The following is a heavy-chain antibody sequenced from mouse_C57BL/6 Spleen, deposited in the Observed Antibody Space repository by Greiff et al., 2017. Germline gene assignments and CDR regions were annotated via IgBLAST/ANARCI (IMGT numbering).Heavy chain of an antibody. D-gene: IGHD2-4*01. CDR3: ARSFDYEKYFDV. V-gene: IGHV1-64*01. CDR2: IHPNSGST. CDR1: GYTFTSYW. Sequence: QVQLQQPGAELVKPGASVKLSCKASGYTFTSYWMHWVKQRPGQGLEWIGMIHPNSGSTNYNEKFKSKATLTVDKSSSTAYMQLSSLTSEDSAVYDCARSFDYEKYFDVWGTGTTVTVSS. J-gene: IGHJ1*03.